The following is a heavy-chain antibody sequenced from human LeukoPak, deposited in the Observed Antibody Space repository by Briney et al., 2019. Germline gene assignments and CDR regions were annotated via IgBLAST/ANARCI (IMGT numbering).Heavy chain of an antibody. J-gene: IGHJ4*02. CDR2: ISYDGSNK. Sequence: PGRSLRLSCAASGFTFSSYAMHWVRQAPGKGLEWVAAISYDGSNKYYADSVKGRFTISRDNSKNTLYLQMNSLRAEDTAVYCCARQLRDLECFDYWGQGTLVTVSS. V-gene: IGHV3-30*01. CDR3: ARQLRDLECFDY. D-gene: IGHD3-3*01. CDR1: GFTFSSYA.